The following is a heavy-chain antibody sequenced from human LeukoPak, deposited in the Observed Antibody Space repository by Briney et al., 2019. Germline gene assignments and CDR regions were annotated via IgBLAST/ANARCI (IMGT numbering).Heavy chain of an antibody. J-gene: IGHJ6*02. V-gene: IGHV4-61*02. CDR2: IHTSGST. D-gene: IGHD3-10*01. Sequence: SETLSLTCTVSGGSISSGSYYWSWIRQPAGKGLEWIGRIHTSGSTNYNPSLKSRVTISVDTSKNQFSLKLSSVTAADTAVYYCARDPHPKYYYGSGSYPPRGMDVWGQGTTVTVSS. CDR1: GGSISSGSYY. CDR3: ARDPHPKYYYGSGSYPPRGMDV.